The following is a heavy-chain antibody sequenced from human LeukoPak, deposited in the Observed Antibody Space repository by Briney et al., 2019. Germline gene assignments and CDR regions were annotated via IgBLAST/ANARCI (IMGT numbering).Heavy chain of an antibody. V-gene: IGHV3-30-3*01. CDR3: ARDAPKSHDYSDYQGDY. D-gene: IGHD4-11*01. CDR1: GFTFSRYA. CDR2: ISYDGSNE. Sequence: GGSLRLSCAASGFTFSRYALHWVRQAPGKGLEWVAVISYDGSNEYYADSVKGRFTISRDNSKNTLSLQMNSLRAEDTAVYYCARDAPKSHDYSDYQGDYWGQGTLVTVSS. J-gene: IGHJ4*02.